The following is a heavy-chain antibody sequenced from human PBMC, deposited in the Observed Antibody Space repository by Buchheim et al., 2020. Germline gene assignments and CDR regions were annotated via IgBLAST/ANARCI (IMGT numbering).Heavy chain of an antibody. V-gene: IGHV4-59*01. J-gene: IGHJ4*02. Sequence: QVQLQESGPGLVKPSETLSLTCTVSGGSISSYYWSWIRQPPGKGLEWIGYINYSGSTNYNPSLKSRVTISVDTSKNQFSLKLSSVTAADMAVYYCARLGIVVAVFDYWGQGTL. CDR3: ARLGIVVAVFDY. CDR2: INYSGST. D-gene: IGHD3-22*01. CDR1: GGSISSYY.